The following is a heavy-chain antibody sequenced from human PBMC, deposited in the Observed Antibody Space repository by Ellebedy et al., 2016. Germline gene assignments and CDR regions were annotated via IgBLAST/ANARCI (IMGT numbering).Heavy chain of an antibody. V-gene: IGHV4-31*03. Sequence: SETLSLTXTVSGGSISSGGYYWSWIRQHPGKGLEWIGYIYYSGSTYYNPSLKSRVTISVDTSKNQFSLKLSSVTAADTAVYYCARGNDYGDYVSDYWGQGTLVTVSS. CDR3: ARGNDYGDYVSDY. D-gene: IGHD4-17*01. CDR2: IYYSGST. CDR1: GGSISSGGYY. J-gene: IGHJ4*02.